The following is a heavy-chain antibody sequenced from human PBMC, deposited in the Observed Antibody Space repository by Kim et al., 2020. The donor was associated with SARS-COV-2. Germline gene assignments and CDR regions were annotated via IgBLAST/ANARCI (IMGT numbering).Heavy chain of an antibody. V-gene: IGHV3-74*01. CDR2: INSDGSST. J-gene: IGHJ5*02. CDR1: FTVSSYW. D-gene: IGHD3-10*01. CDR3: ARVTRPYNPFWFDP. Sequence: FTVSSYWMHWVRQAPGKGLVWVSSINSDGSSTSYADSVKGRFTISRDNAKNTLYLQMNSLRAEDTAVYYCARVTRPYNPFWFDPWGQGTLAT.